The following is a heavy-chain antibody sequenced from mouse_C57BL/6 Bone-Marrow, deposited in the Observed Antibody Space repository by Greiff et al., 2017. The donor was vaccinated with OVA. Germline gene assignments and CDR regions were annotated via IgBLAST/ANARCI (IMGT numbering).Heavy chain of an antibody. CDR2: IRNKANGYTT. CDR3: ARYIGYSNLDY. V-gene: IGHV7-3*01. D-gene: IGHD2-5*01. Sequence: EVMLVESGGGLVQPGGSLSLSCAASGFTFTDYYMSWVRQPPGKALEWLGFIRNKANGYTTEYSASVKGRFTISRDNYQSILYLQMNALRAKDSATYYCARYIGYSNLDYWGQGTTLTVSS. J-gene: IGHJ2*01. CDR1: GFTFTDYY.